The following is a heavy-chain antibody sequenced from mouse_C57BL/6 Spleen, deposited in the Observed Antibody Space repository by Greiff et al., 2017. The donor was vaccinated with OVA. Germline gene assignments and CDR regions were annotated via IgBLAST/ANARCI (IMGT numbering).Heavy chain of an antibody. CDR3: AKTYYGFSYAMDY. J-gene: IGHJ4*01. D-gene: IGHD2-9*01. CDR2: ISSGSSTI. V-gene: IGHV5-17*01. Sequence: EVQVVESGGGLVKPGGSLKLSCAASGFTFSDYGMHWVRQAPEKGLEWVAYISSGSSTIYYADTVKGRFTISRDNAKNTLFLQMTSLRSEDTAMYYCAKTYYGFSYAMDYWGQGTSVTVSS. CDR1: GFTFSDYG.